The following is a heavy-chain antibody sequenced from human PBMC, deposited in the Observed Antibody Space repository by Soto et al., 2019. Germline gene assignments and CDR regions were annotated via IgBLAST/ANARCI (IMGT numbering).Heavy chain of an antibody. CDR3: ARDIYCSSTSCYTNYYYGMDV. CDR2: ISAYNGNT. V-gene: IGHV1-18*01. J-gene: IGHJ6*02. Sequence: ASVNVSCKASGYTITNYGFSWVRQAPGQGLEWMGWISAYNGNTNYAQNVQGRVTMTTDTSTSTAYMELRSLRSDDTAVYYCARDIYCSSTSCYTNYYYGMDVWGQGTTVTVSS. D-gene: IGHD2-2*02. CDR1: GYTITNYG.